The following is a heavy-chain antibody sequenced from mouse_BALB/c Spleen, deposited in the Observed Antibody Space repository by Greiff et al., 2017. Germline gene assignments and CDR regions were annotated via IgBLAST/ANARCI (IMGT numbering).Heavy chain of an antibody. V-gene: IGHV2-6-4*01. D-gene: IGHD4-1*01. J-gene: IGHJ4*01. Sequence: QVQLKESGPGLVAPSQSLSITCTVSGFSFSRYSVHWVRQPPGKGLEWLGRIWGGGSTDYNSSLKSRLSISTDNSKSKVFLKMNSLQTDDTAMYYGARDHLGRGYYAMDYWGQGTSVTVSS. CDR3: ARDHLGRGYYAMDY. CDR1: GFSFSRYS. CDR2: IWGGGST.